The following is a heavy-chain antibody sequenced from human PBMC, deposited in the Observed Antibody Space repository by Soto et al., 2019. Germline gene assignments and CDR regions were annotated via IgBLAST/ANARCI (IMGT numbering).Heavy chain of an antibody. V-gene: IGHV4-30-4*01. Sequence: SETLSLTCTVSGGSISSGDYYWSWIRQPPGKGLEWIGYIYYSGSTYYNPSLKSRVTISVDTSKNQFSLKLSSVTAADTAVYYCAREDDYMILDYWGQGTLVTVSS. CDR2: IYYSGST. CDR3: AREDDYMILDY. CDR1: GGSISSGDYY. J-gene: IGHJ4*02. D-gene: IGHD4-4*01.